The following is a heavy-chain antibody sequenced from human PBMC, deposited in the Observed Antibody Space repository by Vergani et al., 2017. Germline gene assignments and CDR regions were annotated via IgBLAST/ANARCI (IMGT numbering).Heavy chain of an antibody. J-gene: IGHJ4*02. CDR3: AGGGRPRGSGYYGIDY. CDR2: IIPIFGTA. V-gene: IGHV1-69*01. CDR1: GGTFSSYD. D-gene: IGHD3-22*01. Sequence: QVQLVQSGAEVKKPGSSVKVSCKASGGTFSSYDISWVRQAPGQGLEWMGGIIPIFGTANYAQKFKGRVTITADESTRNAYMELGSLRSEDTAVYYCAGGGRPRGSGYYGIDYWGQGSLVTVSS.